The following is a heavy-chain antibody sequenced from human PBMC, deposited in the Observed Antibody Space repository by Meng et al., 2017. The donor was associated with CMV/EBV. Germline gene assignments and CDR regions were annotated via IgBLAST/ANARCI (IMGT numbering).Heavy chain of an antibody. CDR1: GFTFSSYW. V-gene: IGHV3-7*01. D-gene: IGHD3-22*01. J-gene: IGHJ3*02. CDR3: ARERGRMIVVARGFDAFDI. CDR2: IKQDGSEK. Sequence: GGSLRLSCAASGFTFSSYWMSWVRQAPGKGLVWVANIKQDGSEKYYVDSVKGRFTISRDNAKNSLYLQMNSLRAEDTAVYYCARERGRMIVVARGFDAFDIWGQGTMVTVSS.